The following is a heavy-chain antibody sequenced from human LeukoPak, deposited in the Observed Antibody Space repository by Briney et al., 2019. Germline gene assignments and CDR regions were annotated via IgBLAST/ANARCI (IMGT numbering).Heavy chain of an antibody. Sequence: ASVKVSCKASGYTFTSYGISWVRQAPGQGLEWMGWISAYNGNTNYAQKLQGRVTMTTDTSTSTAYMGLRSLRSDDTAVYYCARRETPYYYYYGMDVWGQGTTVTVSS. CDR1: GYTFTSYG. J-gene: IGHJ6*02. CDR2: ISAYNGNT. V-gene: IGHV1-18*01. CDR3: ARRETPYYYYYGMDV.